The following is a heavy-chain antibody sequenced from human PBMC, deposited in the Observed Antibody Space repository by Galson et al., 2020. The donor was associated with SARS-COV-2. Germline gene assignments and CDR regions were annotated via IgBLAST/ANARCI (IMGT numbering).Heavy chain of an antibody. V-gene: IGHV3-72*01. J-gene: IGHJ4*02. D-gene: IGHD1-1*01. CDR3: TTTHWSQFDF. CDR1: GFIFSNHY. Sequence: TGGSLRLSCEGSGFIFSNHYMDWVRQAPGKGLEWLGRSRNKPDGYVTEYAASVKGRFTISRDESETSMYLHMNNLQTDDTAVYYCTTTHWSQFDFWGQGTLVTVSS. CDR2: SRNKPDGYVT.